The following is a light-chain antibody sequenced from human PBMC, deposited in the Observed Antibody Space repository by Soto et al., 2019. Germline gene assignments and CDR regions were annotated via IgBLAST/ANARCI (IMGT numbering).Light chain of an antibody. Sequence: EIVMTQSRFTLCGSPGESTTLSCRASQTVTTDLAWYQQKPGQAPRLVIHGASTRATDFPARFSGSGSGTEFTLTFSSLQSEDLAVYYCHHYYTWPRTFGQGTKVDIK. J-gene: IGKJ1*01. V-gene: IGKV3-15*01. CDR1: QTVTTD. CDR3: HHYYTWPRT. CDR2: GAS.